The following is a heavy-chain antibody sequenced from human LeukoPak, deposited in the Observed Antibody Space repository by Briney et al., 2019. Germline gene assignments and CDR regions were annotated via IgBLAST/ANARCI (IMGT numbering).Heavy chain of an antibody. V-gene: IGHV3-23*01. D-gene: IGHD3-10*01. CDR3: ATFRSDGSGNDS. CDR2: ISASGGST. Sequence: PGGSLRLSCAASGFTFSGYAMSWVRQAPGKGLEWVSAISASGGSTYYADSVKGRFTISRDNSKNTLSLQMNSLRAEDTAVYYCATFRSDGSGNDSWGQGTLVTVSS. CDR1: GFTFSGYA. J-gene: IGHJ4*02.